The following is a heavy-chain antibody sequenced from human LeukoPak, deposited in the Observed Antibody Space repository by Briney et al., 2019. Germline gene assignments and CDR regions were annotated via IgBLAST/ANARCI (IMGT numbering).Heavy chain of an antibody. CDR1: GYTFTSYD. CDR2: MNPNSGNT. V-gene: IGHV1-8*03. Sequence: GASVKASCKASGYTFTSYDINWVRQATGQGLEWMGWMNPNSGNTGYAQKFQGRVTITRNTSVSTAYMELSSLRSEDTAVYYCAREGGVTYCTNGVCHFDYWGQGTLVTVSS. D-gene: IGHD2-8*01. CDR3: AREGGVTYCTNGVCHFDY. J-gene: IGHJ4*02.